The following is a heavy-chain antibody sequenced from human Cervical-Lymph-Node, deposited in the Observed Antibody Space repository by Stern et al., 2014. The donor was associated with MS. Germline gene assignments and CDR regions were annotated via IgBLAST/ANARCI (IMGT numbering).Heavy chain of an antibody. CDR2: IYYSGST. Sequence: QVQLQESGPGLVKPSETLSLTCSVSGGSIRSYYWSWIRQPPGKGLEWIGYIYYSGSTNYNPSLKSRVTISVDTSKNQFSLKLSPVTAADTAVYYCARATDILTGHYPYYFDYWGQGNLVTVSS. D-gene: IGHD3-9*01. CDR1: GGSIRSYY. J-gene: IGHJ4*02. CDR3: ARATDILTGHYPYYFDY. V-gene: IGHV4-59*01.